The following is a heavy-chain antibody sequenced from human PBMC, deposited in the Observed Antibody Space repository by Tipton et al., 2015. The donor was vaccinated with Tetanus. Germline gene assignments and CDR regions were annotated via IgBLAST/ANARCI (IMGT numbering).Heavy chain of an antibody. J-gene: IGHJ6*02. CDR2: IYYSGST. Sequence: GEALGNGDYYWSWIRQPPGKGLESIGYIYYSGSTYYNPSLKSRVTISVDTSKNQFSLSLSSVTAADTAVYYRARDHGITWGGMGYYYGMDVWGQVTTVTVSS. CDR3: ARDHGITWGGMGYYYGMDV. D-gene: IGHD3-16*01. CDR1: GEALGNGDYY. V-gene: IGHV4-30-4*01.